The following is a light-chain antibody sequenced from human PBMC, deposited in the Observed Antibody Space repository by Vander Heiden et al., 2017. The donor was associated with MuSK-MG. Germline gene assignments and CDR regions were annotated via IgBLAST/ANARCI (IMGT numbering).Light chain of an antibody. J-gene: IGKJ5*01. CDR1: QTIIYY. Sequence: DIQMTQSAASLPAPVGHRVTITCRASQTIIYYFNWYQQKPGEAPKLLLYAASSLQSGVPARFSSSGSGTDFTLTISSLQPEDFATYYCRQSYISPITFGQGTRLEIK. CDR2: AAS. V-gene: IGKV1-39*01. CDR3: RQSYISPIT.